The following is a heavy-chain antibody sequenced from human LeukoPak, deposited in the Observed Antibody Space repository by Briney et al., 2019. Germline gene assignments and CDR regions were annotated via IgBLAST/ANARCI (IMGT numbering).Heavy chain of an antibody. D-gene: IGHD3-10*01. CDR3: ARVSHSRGVYFDY. V-gene: IGHV4-30-4*01. CDR1: GGSISSGDYY. Sequence: SETLSLTCSVSGGSISSGDYYWSWIRQPPGKGLEWIGYIYYSGSTYYNPSLKSRVTISVDTSKNQFSLKLSSVTAADTAVYYCARVSHSRGVYFDYWGQGTLVTVSS. CDR2: IYYSGST. J-gene: IGHJ4*02.